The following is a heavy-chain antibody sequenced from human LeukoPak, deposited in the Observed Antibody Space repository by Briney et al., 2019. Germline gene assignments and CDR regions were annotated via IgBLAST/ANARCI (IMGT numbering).Heavy chain of an antibody. Sequence: PSQTLSLTCTVSGGSISSGGYYWSWIRQHPGKGLEWIGYIYYSGSTYYNPSLKSRVTISVDTSKNQFSLKLSSVTAADTAVYYCARGFRLRIYYGMDVWGQGTTVTVSS. J-gene: IGHJ6*02. CDR3: ARGFRLRIYYGMDV. V-gene: IGHV4-31*03. CDR1: GGSISSGGYY. CDR2: IYYSGST. D-gene: IGHD5/OR15-5a*01.